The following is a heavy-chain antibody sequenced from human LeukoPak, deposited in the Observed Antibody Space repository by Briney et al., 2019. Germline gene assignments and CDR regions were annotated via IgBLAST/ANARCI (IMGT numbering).Heavy chain of an antibody. V-gene: IGHV4-39*07. D-gene: IGHD3-10*01. CDR1: GGSISSSSYY. CDR3: ARDKGGSGSYRVDY. J-gene: IGHJ4*02. CDR2: IYYSGST. Sequence: SETLSPTCTDSGGSISSSSYYWGWIRQPPGKGLEWIGSIYYSGSTYYNPSLKSRVTISVDTSKNQFSLKLSSVTAADTAVYYCARDKGGSGSYRVDYWGQGTLVTVSS.